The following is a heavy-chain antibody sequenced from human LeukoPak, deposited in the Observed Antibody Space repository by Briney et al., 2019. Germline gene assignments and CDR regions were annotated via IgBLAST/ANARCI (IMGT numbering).Heavy chain of an antibody. D-gene: IGHD5-18*01. CDR3: ARDTKTWIRVWNY. V-gene: IGHV1-24*01. Sequence: ASVKVSCKVSGYTLTELSMHWVRQAPGKGLEWMGGFDPEDGETIYAQKFQGRVTMTEDTSTDTAYMELRSLRSDDTAVYYCARDTKTWIRVWNYWGQGTLVTVSS. J-gene: IGHJ4*02. CDR2: FDPEDGET. CDR1: GYTLTELS.